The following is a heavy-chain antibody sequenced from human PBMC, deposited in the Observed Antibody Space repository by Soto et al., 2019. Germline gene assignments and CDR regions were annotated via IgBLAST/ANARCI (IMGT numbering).Heavy chain of an antibody. CDR1: GYTFTSYG. D-gene: IGHD4-17*01. J-gene: IGHJ5*02. V-gene: IGHV1-18*01. CDR2: ISAYNGNT. CDR3: ARAGDYGDYVNWFDP. Sequence: ASVKVSCKASGYTFTSYGISWVRQAPGQGLEWMGWISAYNGNTNYAQKLQGRVTMTTDTSTSTAYMELRSLRSDDTAVYYCARAGDYGDYVNWFDPWGPGTLVTVSS.